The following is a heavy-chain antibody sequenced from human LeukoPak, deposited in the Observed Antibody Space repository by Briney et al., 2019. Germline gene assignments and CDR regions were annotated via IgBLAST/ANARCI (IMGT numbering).Heavy chain of an antibody. CDR2: IWNDGGKK. Sequence: GGSLRLSCAASGFTFSNFGMHWVRQAPGKGLEWVAVIWNDGGKKYYADSVKGRFTVSRDNSKNTLYLQMDSLRVEDTAVYYCARDGSGYSSGWYEAYYYYGMDVWGQGTTVTVSS. J-gene: IGHJ6*02. V-gene: IGHV3-33*01. CDR1: GFTFSNFG. CDR3: ARDGSGYSSGWYEAYYYYGMDV. D-gene: IGHD6-19*01.